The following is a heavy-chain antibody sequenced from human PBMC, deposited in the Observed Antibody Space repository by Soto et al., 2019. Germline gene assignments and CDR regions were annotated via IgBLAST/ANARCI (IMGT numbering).Heavy chain of an antibody. Sequence: SSETLSLTCTVSGGSISSYDWSWIRQPPGKGLEWIGEINHSGSTNYNPSLKSRVTISVDTSKNQFSLKLSSVTAADTAVYYCARDRRLITMVRGVSLWFDPWGQGTLVTVSS. J-gene: IGHJ5*02. CDR3: ARDRRLITMVRGVSLWFDP. V-gene: IGHV4-34*01. D-gene: IGHD3-10*01. CDR1: GGSISSYD. CDR2: INHSGST.